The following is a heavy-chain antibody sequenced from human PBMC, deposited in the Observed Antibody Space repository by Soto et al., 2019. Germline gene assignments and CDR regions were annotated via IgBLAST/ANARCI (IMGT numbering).Heavy chain of an antibody. J-gene: IGHJ4*02. D-gene: IGHD3-22*01. CDR1: GYTFTSYG. V-gene: IGHV1-18*04. Sequence: ASVKVSCKASGYTFTSYGISWVRQAPGKRLEWLGLISTFHGNTNYAQKFQGSVTMTTDTSTSTAYMELRRRTSDDTAISYCARDTNDTTGYPLYYWGQGTLVTVSS. CDR3: ARDTNDTTGYPLYY. CDR2: ISTFHGNT.